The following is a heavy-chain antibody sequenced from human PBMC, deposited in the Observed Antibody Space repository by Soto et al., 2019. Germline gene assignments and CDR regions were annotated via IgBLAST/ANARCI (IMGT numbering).Heavy chain of an antibody. Sequence: SETLSLTCNVSGGSVTTAAYYWSWIRQPPGKGLEWIGFISYSGSTNYNPSLKSRVTISVDTSKNQFSLKLTSVTAADTAVYYCARERPYYEFDYWGQGSLVTVSS. J-gene: IGHJ4*02. CDR1: GGSVTTAAYY. CDR2: ISYSGST. V-gene: IGHV4-61*08. CDR3: ARERPYYEFDY. D-gene: IGHD3-22*01.